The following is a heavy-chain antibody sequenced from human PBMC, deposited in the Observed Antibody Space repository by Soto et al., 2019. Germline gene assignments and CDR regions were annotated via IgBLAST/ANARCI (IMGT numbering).Heavy chain of an antibody. Sequence: GGSLRLSCAASGFTFSGSAMHWVRQASGKGLEWVGRIRSKANSYATAYAASVKGRFTISRDNAKNSLYLQMNSLRAEDTAVYYCARDRGYDAHDYYYNAMDVWGQGTMVTVS. J-gene: IGHJ6*02. CDR2: IRSKANSYAT. CDR3: ARDRGYDAHDYYYNAMDV. D-gene: IGHD2-15*01. V-gene: IGHV3-73*01. CDR1: GFTFSGSA.